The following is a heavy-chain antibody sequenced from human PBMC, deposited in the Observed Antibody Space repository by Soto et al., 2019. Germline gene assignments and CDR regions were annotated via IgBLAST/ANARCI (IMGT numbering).Heavy chain of an antibody. V-gene: IGHV3-9*01. Sequence: EVQLVESGGGLVQPGRSLRLSCAASGFTFDDYAMHWVRQAPGKGLVRVSGISWNSGSIGYADNVKGRFTISRDNAKNSLYLQMNSLRAEDTALYYCATDTIAAAGTPLDYWGQGTLVTVSS. CDR3: ATDTIAAAGTPLDY. CDR1: GFTFDDYA. CDR2: ISWNSGSI. J-gene: IGHJ4*02. D-gene: IGHD6-13*01.